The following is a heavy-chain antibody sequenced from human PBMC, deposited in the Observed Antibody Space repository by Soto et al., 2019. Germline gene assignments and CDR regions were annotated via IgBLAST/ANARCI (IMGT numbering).Heavy chain of an antibody. CDR3: AHDITMKYGMDV. J-gene: IGHJ6*02. V-gene: IGHV2-5*02. Sequence: QITLKESGPTLVKPTQTLTLTCTFSGVSLSTSGVGVGWLRQPPGKALEWLALIYWDDDKRYSPSLKSRPTITKDTSKIQVVLTMTNMDPVDTATYYCAHDITMKYGMDVWGQGTTVTVSS. CDR2: IYWDDDK. CDR1: GVSLSTSGVG. D-gene: IGHD3-22*01.